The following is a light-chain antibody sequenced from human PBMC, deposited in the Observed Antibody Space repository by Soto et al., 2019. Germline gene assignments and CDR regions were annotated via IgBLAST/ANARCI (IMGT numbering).Light chain of an antibody. CDR1: GSDVGGYNY. J-gene: IGLJ1*01. V-gene: IGLV2-11*01. CDR3: CSYAGSYTHYV. Sequence: QSVLTQPRSVSGSPGQSVTISCFGTGSDVGGYNYVSWYQQHPGKAPQLMIYDVTKRPSGVPDRFSGSKSGNTASLTISGLQAEDEADYYCCSYAGSYTHYVFGTGTKVTVL. CDR2: DVT.